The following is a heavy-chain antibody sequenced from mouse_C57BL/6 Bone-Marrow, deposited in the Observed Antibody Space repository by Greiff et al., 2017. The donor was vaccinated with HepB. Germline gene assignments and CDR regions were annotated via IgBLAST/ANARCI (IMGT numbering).Heavy chain of an antibody. J-gene: IGHJ4*01. V-gene: IGHV3-6*01. CDR3: ARGITTVYYAMDY. Sequence: DVQLQESGPGLVKPSQSLSLTCSVTGYSITSGYYWNWIRQFPGNKLEWMGYISYDGSNNYNPSLKNRISITRDTSKNQFFLKLNSVTTEDTATYYCARGITTVYYAMDYWGQGTSVTVSS. D-gene: IGHD1-1*01. CDR1: GYSITSGYY. CDR2: ISYDGSN.